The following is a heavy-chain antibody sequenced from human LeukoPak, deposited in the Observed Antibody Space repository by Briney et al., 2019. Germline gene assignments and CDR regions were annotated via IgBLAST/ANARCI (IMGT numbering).Heavy chain of an antibody. CDR1: GFTFSSYS. J-gene: IGHJ6*02. CDR3: ARDRPYGDYYYYYGMDV. Sequence: GGSLRLSCAASGFTFSSYSMNWVRQAPGKGLEWVSYISSSSSTIYYADSVKGRFTISRDNAKNSLYLQMNSLRDEDTAAYYCARDRPYGDYYYYYGMDVWGQGTTVTVSS. CDR2: ISSSSSTI. V-gene: IGHV3-48*02. D-gene: IGHD4-17*01.